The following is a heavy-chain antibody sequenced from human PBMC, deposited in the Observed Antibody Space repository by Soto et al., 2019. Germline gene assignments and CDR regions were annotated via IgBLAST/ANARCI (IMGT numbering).Heavy chain of an antibody. D-gene: IGHD6-19*01. J-gene: IGHJ6*02. CDR2: INHSGST. Sequence: SETLSLTCAVYGGSFSGYYWSWIRQPPGKGLEWIGEINHSGSTNYNPSLKSRVTISVDTSKNQFSLKLSSVTAADTAVYYCARYSTYSSGWYSVGYYYGMDVWGQGTTVTVSS. CDR1: GGSFSGYY. V-gene: IGHV4-34*01. CDR3: ARYSTYSSGWYSVGYYYGMDV.